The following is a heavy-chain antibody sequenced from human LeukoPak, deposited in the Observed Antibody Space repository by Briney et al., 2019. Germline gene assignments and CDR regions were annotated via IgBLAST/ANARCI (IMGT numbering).Heavy chain of an antibody. CDR2: ISGSGGST. V-gene: IGHV3-23*01. J-gene: IGHJ4*02. D-gene: IGHD3-10*01. CDR3: ASPMVRGVIERDY. CDR1: GFTFSSYA. Sequence: GGSLRLSCAAYGFTFSSYAMSWVRQAPGKGLEWVSAISGSGGSTYYADSVKGRFTISRDNSKNTLYLQMNSLRAEDTAVYYCASPMVRGVIERDYCRQGTLVTVSS.